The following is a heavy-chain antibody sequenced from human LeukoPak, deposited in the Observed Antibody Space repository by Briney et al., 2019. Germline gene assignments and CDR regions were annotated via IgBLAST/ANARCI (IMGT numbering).Heavy chain of an antibody. D-gene: IGHD1-7*01. CDR2: IYYSGST. V-gene: IGHV4-39*01. CDR1: GGSISSSTYY. J-gene: IGHJ3*02. CDR3: ARNTFNWNSLDI. Sequence: SETLSLTCTVSGGSISSSTYYWGWIRQPPGKGLEWIGSIYYSGSTYYNPSLKSRVTISADTSKNQFSLKLSSVTAADTALYYCARNTFNWNSLDIWGQRTMVTVSS.